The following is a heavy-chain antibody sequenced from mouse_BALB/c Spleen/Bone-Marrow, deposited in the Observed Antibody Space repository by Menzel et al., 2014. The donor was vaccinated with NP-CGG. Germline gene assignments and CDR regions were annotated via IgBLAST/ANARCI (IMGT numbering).Heavy chain of an antibody. Sequence: EVKVEESGGGLVQPGGSLRLSCTTSGFTFTDYYMSWVRQPPGKALEWLAFIRNKAYGYTTEYSASVRGRFTISRDNSQSILYLQMNTLRAEDSATYYCARFSMDYWGQGTSVTVSS. J-gene: IGHJ4*01. V-gene: IGHV7-3*02. CDR3: ARFSMDY. CDR2: IRNKAYGYTT. CDR1: GFTFTDYY.